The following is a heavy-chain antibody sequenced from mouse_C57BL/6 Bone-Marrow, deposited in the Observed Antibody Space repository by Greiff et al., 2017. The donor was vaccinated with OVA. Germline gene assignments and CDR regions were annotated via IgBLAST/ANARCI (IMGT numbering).Heavy chain of an antibody. D-gene: IGHD1-1*01. CDR1: GFNIKNTY. V-gene: IGHV14-3*01. CDR2: IDPANGNT. Sequence: EVKLVESVAELVRPGASVKLSCTASGFNIKNTYMHWVKQRPEQGLEWIGRIDPANGNTKYAPKFQGKATITADTSSNTAYLQLSSLTSEDTAIYYCARLPCGSSSFDYWGQGTTLTVSS. CDR3: ARLPCGSSSFDY. J-gene: IGHJ2*01.